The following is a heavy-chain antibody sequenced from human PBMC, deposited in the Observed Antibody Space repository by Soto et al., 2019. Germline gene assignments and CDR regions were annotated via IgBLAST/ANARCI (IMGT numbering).Heavy chain of an antibody. V-gene: IGHV1-2*04. CDR3: ARTSGWYLYFDY. Sequence: QVQLVQSGAEVKKPGASVKVSCKASGYTFTGYYMHWVRQAPGQGLEWMGWINPNGAGTNYAEKFRGWGTMTRDTSSSTACMELSRLRSDDPAVYYCARTSGWYLYFDYWGQGTLVTVSS. CDR2: INPNGAGT. CDR1: GYTFTGYY. J-gene: IGHJ4*02. D-gene: IGHD6-19*01.